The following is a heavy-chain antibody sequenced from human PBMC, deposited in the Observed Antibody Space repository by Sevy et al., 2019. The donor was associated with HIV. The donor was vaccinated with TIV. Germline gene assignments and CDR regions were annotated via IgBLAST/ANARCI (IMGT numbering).Heavy chain of an antibody. J-gene: IGHJ6*02. CDR2: MNPNSGNT. V-gene: IGHV1-8*01. CDR3: ARDFGVVSVPYYYGMDV. D-gene: IGHD3-3*01. Sequence: ASVKVSCKASGYTFTSYDINWVRQATGQGLEWMGWMNPNSGNTGYAQKFKGRVTMTRNTSISTAYMELSSLRSEDTAVYYCARDFGVVSVPYYYGMDVWGQGTTVTVSS. CDR1: GYTFTSYD.